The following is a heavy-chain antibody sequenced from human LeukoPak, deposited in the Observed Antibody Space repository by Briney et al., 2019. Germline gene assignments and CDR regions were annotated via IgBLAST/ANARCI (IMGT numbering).Heavy chain of an antibody. Sequence: QTGGSLRLSCAASGFTFSSFAMTWVRQVPGKGLEWVSSISGSGGSTYYADSVRGQLTISRDNSKNTLDLQMDSLRAEDTAVYYCAKNLWSSTKSPLDYWGQGTLVTLSS. CDR3: AKNLWSSTKSPLDY. CDR1: GFTFSSFA. V-gene: IGHV3-23*01. CDR2: ISGSGGST. J-gene: IGHJ4*02. D-gene: IGHD2-21*01.